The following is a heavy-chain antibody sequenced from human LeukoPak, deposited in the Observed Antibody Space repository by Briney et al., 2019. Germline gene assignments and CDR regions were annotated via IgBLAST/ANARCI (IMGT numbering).Heavy chain of an antibody. CDR2: ISGSGGST. V-gene: IGHV3-23*01. D-gene: IGHD3-10*01. CDR1: GFTFSSYA. J-gene: IGHJ5*02. Sequence: PGGSLRLSCAASGFTFSSYAMSWVRQAPGKGLEWVSAISGSGGSTYYADSVKGGFTISRDNSKNTLYLQMNSQRAEDTPVYYCEKDSVWWFGEVAGPRNWFDRWGPGTLVTASS. CDR3: EKDSVWWFGEVAGPRNWFDR.